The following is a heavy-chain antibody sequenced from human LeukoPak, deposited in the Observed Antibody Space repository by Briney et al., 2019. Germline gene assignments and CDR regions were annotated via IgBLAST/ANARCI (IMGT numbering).Heavy chain of an antibody. CDR1: VFTFSNYE. V-gene: IGHV3-48*03. CDR2: ITSSGNTI. CDR3: ARGSPGY. Sequence: GGSLRLSCAASVFTFSNYEMNGVRQAPGKGLEWFSYITSSGNTIHYANSVKGRFTISRDNAQNPLYLQMNSLRAEGTAVYYCARGSPGYWGQGTLVTVSS. J-gene: IGHJ4*02.